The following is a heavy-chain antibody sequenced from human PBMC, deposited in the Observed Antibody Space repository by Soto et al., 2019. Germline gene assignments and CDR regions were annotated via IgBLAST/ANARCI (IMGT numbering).Heavy chain of an antibody. CDR2: IRGSGGST. Sequence: GGSLRLSCAASGFTFRSYAMRWVRQAPGKGLEWVSAIRGSGGSTYYADSVKGRFTISRDNSKNTLYLQMNGLRAEDTAVYYCAREQVDTAMVDGMDVWGQGTTVTVSS. CDR1: GFTFRSYA. D-gene: IGHD5-18*01. CDR3: AREQVDTAMVDGMDV. V-gene: IGHV3-23*01. J-gene: IGHJ6*02.